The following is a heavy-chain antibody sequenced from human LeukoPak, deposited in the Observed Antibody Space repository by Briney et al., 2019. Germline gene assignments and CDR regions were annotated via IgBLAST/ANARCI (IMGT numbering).Heavy chain of an antibody. Sequence: SETLSLTCTVSGGSISSYYWSWIRQTPGKGLEWIGYIYYSGSTNYTPSLKRLVNISVDTSKNEFSLKLSSVTAADTALYYCASLYCSSTSCYLFHWGQGTLVTVSS. CDR2: IYYSGST. D-gene: IGHD2-2*01. J-gene: IGHJ4*02. V-gene: IGHV4-59*08. CDR1: GGSISSYY. CDR3: ASLYCSSTSCYLFH.